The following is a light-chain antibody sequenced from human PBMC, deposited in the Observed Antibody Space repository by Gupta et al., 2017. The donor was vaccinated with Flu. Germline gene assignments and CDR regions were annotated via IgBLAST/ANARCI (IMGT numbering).Light chain of an antibody. V-gene: IGLV2-18*02. CDR1: SSDVGSYNS. CDR3: SSSTTRGNYV. CDR2: EVT. Sequence: VTISSTGTSSDVGSYNSVSWYQQPPGTAPKLIIYEVTNRPSGAPDRFSGSRSGNTASLTLSGLQAEDEADYYCSSSTTRGNYVFGTGTKLTVL. J-gene: IGLJ1*01.